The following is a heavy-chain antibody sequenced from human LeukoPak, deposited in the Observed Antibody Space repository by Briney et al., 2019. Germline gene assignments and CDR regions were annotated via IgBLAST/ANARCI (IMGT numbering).Heavy chain of an antibody. Sequence: SGTLSLTCAISGGSISSSYWWSWVRQPPGKGLEWIGEVFHSGRANYNPALKSRVTISVDTSKNQFSLKLSSVTAADTAVYYCASEGSGVGAAGRYFDYWGQGTLVTVSS. CDR2: VFHSGRA. D-gene: IGHD1-26*01. CDR3: ASEGSGVGAAGRYFDY. J-gene: IGHJ4*02. V-gene: IGHV4-4*02. CDR1: GGSISSSYW.